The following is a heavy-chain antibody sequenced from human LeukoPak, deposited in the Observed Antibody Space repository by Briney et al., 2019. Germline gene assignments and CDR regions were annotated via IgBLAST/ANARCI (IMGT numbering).Heavy chain of an antibody. V-gene: IGHV1-18*01. CDR3: ARDQGYSYGYGSPGYFDY. CDR2: ISAYNGNT. CDR1: GYTFTSYG. J-gene: IGHJ4*02. D-gene: IGHD5-18*01. Sequence: GASVKVSCKASGYTFTSYGISWVRQAPGQGLEWMGWISAYNGNTNYAQKLQGRVTMTTDTSTSTAYMELRSLRSDDTAVYYCARDQGYSYGYGSPGYFDYWGQGTLVTVSS.